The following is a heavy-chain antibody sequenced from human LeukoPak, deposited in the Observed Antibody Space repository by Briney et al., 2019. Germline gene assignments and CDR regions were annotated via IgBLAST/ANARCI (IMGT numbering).Heavy chain of an antibody. Sequence: PSETLSLTCTVSGGSISSGGYYWSWIRQPPGKGPEWIGYIYHSGSTYYNPSLKSRVTISVDRSKNQFSLKLSSVTAADTAVYYCASSSFGYSSSSGTFDYWGQGTLVTVSS. V-gene: IGHV4-30-2*01. CDR2: IYHSGST. D-gene: IGHD6-6*01. J-gene: IGHJ4*02. CDR3: ASSSFGYSSSSGTFDY. CDR1: GGSISSGGYY.